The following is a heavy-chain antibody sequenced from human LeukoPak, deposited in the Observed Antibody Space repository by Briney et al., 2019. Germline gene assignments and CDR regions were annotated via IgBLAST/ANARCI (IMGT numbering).Heavy chain of an antibody. D-gene: IGHD3-3*01. J-gene: IGHJ6*02. Sequence: GGSLRLSCAASGFTFSSYAMSWVRQAPGKGLEWVSAISGSGGSTYYADSVKGRFTISRDNSKNTLYLQMNSLRAEDTAVYYCAKDHPPPFFTIFGVAPVRYGMDVWGQGTTVTVSS. CDR2: ISGSGGST. CDR3: AKDHPPPFFTIFGVAPVRYGMDV. CDR1: GFTFSSYA. V-gene: IGHV3-23*01.